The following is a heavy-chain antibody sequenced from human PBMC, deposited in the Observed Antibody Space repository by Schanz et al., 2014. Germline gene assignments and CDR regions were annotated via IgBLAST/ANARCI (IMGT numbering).Heavy chain of an antibody. CDR2: IIPVLAIA. CDR3: AREVGLYDRGWFDP. Sequence: VQLEQSGAEVKKPGSSVKVSCKTSGYTFSSYGITWVRQAPGQGLEWMGRIIPVLAIADYAQKFQGRVTITADKSSDTAYMELSSLRSEDTAVYYCAREVGLYDRGWFDPWGQGTLVTVSS. D-gene: IGHD3-22*01. J-gene: IGHJ5*02. CDR1: GYTFSSYG. V-gene: IGHV1-69*04.